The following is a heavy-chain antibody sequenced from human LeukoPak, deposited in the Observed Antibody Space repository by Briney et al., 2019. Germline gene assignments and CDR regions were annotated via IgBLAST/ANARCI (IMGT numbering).Heavy chain of an antibody. J-gene: IGHJ5*02. D-gene: IGHD6-13*01. V-gene: IGHV1-24*01. CDR3: ATGGRSEQQLVQTWFDP. CDR2: FDPEDGET. Sequence: ASVRVSCKACGYTFTSYYLYWVPHAPGKGLEWMGGFDPEDGETIYAQKFQGRVTMTEDTSTDTAYMELSSLRSEDTAVYYCATGGRSEQQLVQTWFDPWGQGTLVTVSS. CDR1: GYTFTSYY.